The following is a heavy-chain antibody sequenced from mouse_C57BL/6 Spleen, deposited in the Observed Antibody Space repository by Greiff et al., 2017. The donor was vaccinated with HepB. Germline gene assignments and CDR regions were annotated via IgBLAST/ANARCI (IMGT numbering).Heavy chain of an antibody. V-gene: IGHV5-4*03. CDR3: GDLGGSKRNAIAY. Sequence: DVMLVESGGGLVKPGGSLKLSCAASGFTFSSYAMSWVRQTPGKRLEWVATISDGGSYTYYPDNVKGRFTISRDNAKNNLYLQMSHLKSEDTAMYYCGDLGGSKRNAIAYWGQGTSVTVSS. CDR2: ISDGGSYT. D-gene: IGHD1-1*01. CDR1: GFTFSSYA. J-gene: IGHJ4*01.